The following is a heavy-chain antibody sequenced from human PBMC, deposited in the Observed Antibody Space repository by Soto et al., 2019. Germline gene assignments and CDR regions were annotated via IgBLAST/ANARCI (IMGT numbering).Heavy chain of an antibody. Sequence: SETLSLTCAVYGGSFSGYYWTWIRQPPGTGLEWIGEINHSGSTNYNPSLKSRVTISVDTSKNQFSLKLTSVTAADTAVYYCARSLRRPWFDPWGQGTLVTVSS. D-gene: IGHD3-10*01. CDR1: GGSFSGYY. CDR3: ARSLRRPWFDP. J-gene: IGHJ5*02. CDR2: INHSGST. V-gene: IGHV4-34*01.